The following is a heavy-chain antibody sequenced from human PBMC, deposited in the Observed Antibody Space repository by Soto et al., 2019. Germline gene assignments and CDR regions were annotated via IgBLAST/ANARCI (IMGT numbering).Heavy chain of an antibody. D-gene: IGHD1-26*01. Sequence: PSETLSLTCSVSGGSLGNYYWSWIRQSPGMGLEWIGYIHYSGTTSYNPSLARRVTMSVDTAEDKFSLHLASVTAADTAVYFCARVYSGSYSDYWGQGTLVTVSS. J-gene: IGHJ4*02. CDR1: GGSLGNYY. CDR2: IHYSGTT. CDR3: ARVYSGSYSDY. V-gene: IGHV4-59*01.